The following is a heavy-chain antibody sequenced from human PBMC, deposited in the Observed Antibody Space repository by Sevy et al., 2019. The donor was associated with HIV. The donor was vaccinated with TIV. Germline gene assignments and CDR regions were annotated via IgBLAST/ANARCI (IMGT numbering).Heavy chain of an antibody. CDR3: AREGCTKPHDY. CDR2: FSFGCGRI. Sequence: GGSLRLSCEASGFTFSKYSMSWVRQAPGKGLEWVSTFSFGCGRINYADSVKGRFTIPRDDSKNTLYLQMNSLRAEDTAVYYCAREGCTKPHDYWGQGTLVAVSS. J-gene: IGHJ4*02. CDR1: GFTFSKYS. D-gene: IGHD2-8*01. V-gene: IGHV3-23*01.